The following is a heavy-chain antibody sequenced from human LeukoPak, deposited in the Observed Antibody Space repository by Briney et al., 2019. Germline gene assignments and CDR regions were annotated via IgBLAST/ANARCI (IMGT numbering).Heavy chain of an antibody. J-gene: IGHJ3*02. CDR3: ARGLSILHI. CDR2: IYYSGST. CDR1: GDSVSSSPYY. V-gene: IGHV4-61*01. D-gene: IGHD3-3*02. Sequence: SETLSLTCSVSGDSVSSSPYYWGWIRQPPGKGLEWIGYIYYSGSTNYNPSLKSRVTISVDTSKNQFSLKLSSVTAADTAVYYCARGLSILHIWGQGTMVTVSS.